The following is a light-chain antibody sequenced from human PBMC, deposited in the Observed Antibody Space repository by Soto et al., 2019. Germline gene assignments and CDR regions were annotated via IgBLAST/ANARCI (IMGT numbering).Light chain of an antibody. J-gene: IGKJ5*01. CDR1: QSISIW. CDR3: QQYHSYSYT. CDR2: KAS. Sequence: DIQMTQSPSTLSASVGDRVTITCRASQSISIWLAWYQQKPGKAPNLPIYKASRLESGVPSRFSGSGSGTEFTLTISSLQPDDFATYYCQQYHSYSYTFGQGTRLEI. V-gene: IGKV1-5*03.